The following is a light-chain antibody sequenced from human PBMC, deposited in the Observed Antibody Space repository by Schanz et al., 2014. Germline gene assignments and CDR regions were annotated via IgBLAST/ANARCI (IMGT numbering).Light chain of an antibody. V-gene: IGKV3-20*01. CDR1: QSISSSY. J-gene: IGKJ4*01. CDR2: GAS. Sequence: EIVLTQSPGTLSMSPGERATLSCRASQSISSSYLAWYQQKPGQGPRLLIYGASSRATGIPDRFSGSGSGTDFTLTISRLEPEDFAVYYCQQYKTSPPTFGGGTRVEIK. CDR3: QQYKTSPPT.